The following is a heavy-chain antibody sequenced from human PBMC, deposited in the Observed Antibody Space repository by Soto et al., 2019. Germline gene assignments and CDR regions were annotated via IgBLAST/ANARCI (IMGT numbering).Heavy chain of an antibody. V-gene: IGHV3-30-3*01. CDR3: ARELLVVRGVIHYYYYGMDV. Sequence: QVQLVESGGGVVQPGRSLRLSCAASGFTFSSYAMHWVRQAPGKGLEWVAVISYDGSNKYYADSVKGRFTISRDNSKNTLYLQMNSLRAEDTAVYYCARELLVVRGVIHYYYYGMDVWGQGTTVTVSS. J-gene: IGHJ6*02. D-gene: IGHD3-10*01. CDR2: ISYDGSNK. CDR1: GFTFSSYA.